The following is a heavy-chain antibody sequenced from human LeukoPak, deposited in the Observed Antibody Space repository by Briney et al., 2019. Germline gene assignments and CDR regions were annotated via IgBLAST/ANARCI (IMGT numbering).Heavy chain of an antibody. CDR2: IKQDGSEK. CDR1: GFTFSSYW. CDR3: TRDIEAPGIAFDI. D-gene: IGHD6-13*01. J-gene: IGHJ3*02. V-gene: IGHV3-7*04. Sequence: GGSLRLSCTASGFTFSSYWMNWVRQAPGKGLEWVANIKQDGSEKYYVDSVKGRFTISRDNAKNSLYLQMNGLRAEDTAVYYCTRDIEAPGIAFDIWGRGTMVTVSS.